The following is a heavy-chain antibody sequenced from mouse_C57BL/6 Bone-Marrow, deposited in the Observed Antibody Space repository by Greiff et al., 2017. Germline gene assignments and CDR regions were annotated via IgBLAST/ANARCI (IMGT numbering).Heavy chain of an antibody. CDR2: INPSTGGT. D-gene: IGHD1-1*01. CDR1: GYSFTGYY. V-gene: IGHV1-42*01. Sequence: VQLKESGPELVKPGASVKISCKASGYSFTGYYMNWVKQSPEKSLEWIGEINPSTGGTTYNQKFKAKATLTVDKSSSTAYMQLKSLTSEDSAVYYCARENYGSSPRAMDYWGQGTSVTVSS. J-gene: IGHJ4*01. CDR3: ARENYGSSPRAMDY.